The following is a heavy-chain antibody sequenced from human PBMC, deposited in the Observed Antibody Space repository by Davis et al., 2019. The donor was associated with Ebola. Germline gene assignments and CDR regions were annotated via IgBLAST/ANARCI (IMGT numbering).Heavy chain of an antibody. D-gene: IGHD3-9*01. J-gene: IGHJ4*02. CDR1: RYTFTSYG. V-gene: IGHV1-18*04. CDR3: ARAPNYDVLTGTSSYYFDY. Sequence: SVNVSRKSSRYTFTSYGLVWVRQAPGLGLEWMGWISGFNTNTNFAQKFQGRVTVSNDTSTNTAYMDLRSLTSDDTAIYYCARAPNYDVLTGTSSYYFDYWGQGTLVTVSS. CDR2: ISGFNTNT.